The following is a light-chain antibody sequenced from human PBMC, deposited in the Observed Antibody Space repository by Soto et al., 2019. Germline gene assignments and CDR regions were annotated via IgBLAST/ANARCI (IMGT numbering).Light chain of an antibody. CDR3: QQYGSSRT. V-gene: IGKV3-20*01. CDR2: GAS. Sequence: EIVLTQSPGTLSLSPGERATLSCRASQSVSSSYLAWYQQKPGQAPRLLIYGASSRATGIPDRFSGSGSGTDFPLTISRLDPEDFAVYYWQQYGSSRTFGQGTKVEIK. CDR1: QSVSSSY. J-gene: IGKJ1*01.